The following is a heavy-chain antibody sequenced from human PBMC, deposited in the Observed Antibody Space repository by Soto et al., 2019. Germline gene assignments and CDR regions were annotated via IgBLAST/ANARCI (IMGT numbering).Heavy chain of an antibody. CDR2: IFSNDEK. D-gene: IGHD5-12*01. J-gene: IGHJ6*03. CDR3: ARIPSSGYENHFYYYYYMDV. CDR1: GFSLSNARMG. V-gene: IGHV2-26*01. Sequence: GSGPTLVNPTETLTLTCTVSGFSLSNARMGVSWIRQPPGKALEWLAHIFSNDEKSYSTSLKSRLTISKDTSKSQVVLTMTNMDPVDTATYYCARIPSSGYENHFYYYYYMDVWGKGTTVTVSS.